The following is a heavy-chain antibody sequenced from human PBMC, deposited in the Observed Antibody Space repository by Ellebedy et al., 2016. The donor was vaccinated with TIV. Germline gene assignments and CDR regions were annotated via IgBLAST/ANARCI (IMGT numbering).Heavy chain of an antibody. CDR1: GFTFDDYG. J-gene: IGHJ2*01. Sequence: GESLKISCAASGFTFDDYGMSWVRQAPGKGLEWVSSIKWNGESTGYADSVKGRFTISRDNGKKALYLQMNNLRAEDTAFYHCVRVSSYDVSWYFDLWGRGTLVTVSS. V-gene: IGHV3-20*01. CDR2: IKWNGEST. CDR3: VRVSSYDVSWYFDL. D-gene: IGHD3-3*01.